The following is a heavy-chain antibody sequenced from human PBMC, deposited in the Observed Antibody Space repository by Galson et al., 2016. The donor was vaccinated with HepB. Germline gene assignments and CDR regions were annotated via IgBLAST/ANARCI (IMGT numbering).Heavy chain of an antibody. CDR2: ISGSGSLP. Sequence: SLRLSCAGSEFTFSSYGLSWVRQAPGKGLEWVSGISGSGSLPYYADSVKGRFTISRDNSKNTLHLQMSSLRAEDTAVYYCAKDLWLRGLMPFDYWGQGTLVTVSS. CDR1: EFTFSSYG. CDR3: AKDLWLRGLMPFDY. J-gene: IGHJ4*02. V-gene: IGHV3-23*01. D-gene: IGHD3-10*01.